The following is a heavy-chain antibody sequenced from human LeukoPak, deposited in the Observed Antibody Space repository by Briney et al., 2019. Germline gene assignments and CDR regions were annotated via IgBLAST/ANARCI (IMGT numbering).Heavy chain of an antibody. D-gene: IGHD2-2*01. CDR3: TSGYCSSTSCPRGLYYGMDV. V-gene: IGHV3-73*01. J-gene: IGHJ6*02. CDR1: GFTFSGSA. Sequence: PGGSLRLPCAASGFTFSGSAMHWVRQASGKGLEWVGRIRSKANSYATAYAASVKGRFTISRDDSKNTAYLQMNSLKTEDTAVYYCTSGYCSSTSCPRGLYYGMDVWGQGTTVTVSS. CDR2: IRSKANSYAT.